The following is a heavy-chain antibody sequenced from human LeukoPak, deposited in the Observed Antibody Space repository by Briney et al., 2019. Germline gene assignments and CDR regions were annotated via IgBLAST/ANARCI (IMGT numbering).Heavy chain of an antibody. Sequence: SETLSLTCTVSGGSISSGSYYWSWIRQPAGKGLEWIGRIYTSGSTNYNPSLKSRVTISVDASKNQFSLKLSSVTAADTAVYYCASSPGRLQHNWFDPWGQGTLVTVSS. CDR1: GGSISSGSYY. CDR3: ASSPGRLQHNWFDP. J-gene: IGHJ5*02. CDR2: IYTSGST. D-gene: IGHD2-15*01. V-gene: IGHV4-61*02.